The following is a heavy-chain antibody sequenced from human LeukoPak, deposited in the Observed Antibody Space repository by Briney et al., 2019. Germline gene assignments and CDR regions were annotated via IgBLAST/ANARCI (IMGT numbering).Heavy chain of an antibody. V-gene: IGHV5-51*01. CDR1: GYSFTSYW. CDR3: ARHVRRGYSGYDYIGEIDY. D-gene: IGHD5-12*01. CDR2: IYPGDSDT. Sequence: GESLKISCKGSGYSFTSYWIGWVRQIPGKGLEWMGIIYPGDSDTRYTPSLQGQVTISAHKSISTAYLKWSSLKASDTATYYCARHVRRGYSGYDYIGEIDYWGQGTLVTVSS. J-gene: IGHJ4*02.